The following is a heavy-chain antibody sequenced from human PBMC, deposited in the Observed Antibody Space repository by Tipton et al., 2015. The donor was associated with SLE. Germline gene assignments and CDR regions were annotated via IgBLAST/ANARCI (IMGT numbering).Heavy chain of an antibody. J-gene: IGHJ4*02. CDR2: INHSGST. Sequence: TLSLTCAVYGASLNSYYWSWIRQAPGKGLEWIGEINHSGSTNYNTSLKSRVTISLGTSKNQLSLKLTSVTAADTAVYFCASRGGGGSHFDYWGQGTLVSVSS. V-gene: IGHV4-34*01. CDR3: ASRGGGGSHFDY. CDR1: GASLNSYY. D-gene: IGHD3-16*01.